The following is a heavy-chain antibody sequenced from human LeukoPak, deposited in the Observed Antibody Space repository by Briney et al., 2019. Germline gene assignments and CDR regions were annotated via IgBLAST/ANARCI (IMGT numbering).Heavy chain of an antibody. D-gene: IGHD1-26*01. CDR3: ARDPYNGSYGDDYYYYMDV. V-gene: IGHV3-21*01. CDR1: GFTFSNYN. CDR2: ITRGSIYT. Sequence: GGSLRLSCAASGFTFSNYNMNWVRQTPGKGLEWVSSITRGSIYTFYADSVKGRFTISRDNAKNSLSLQMNSLRAEDTAVYYCARDPYNGSYGDDYYYYMDVWGEGTTVTISS. J-gene: IGHJ6*03.